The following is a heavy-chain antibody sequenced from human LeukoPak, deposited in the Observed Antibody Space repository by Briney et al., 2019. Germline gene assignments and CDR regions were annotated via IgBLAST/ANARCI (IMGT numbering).Heavy chain of an antibody. V-gene: IGHV1-3*01. CDR1: GYTFTSYA. CDR3: ARDRWLGSSWYGSGFDP. CDR2: INAGNGNT. D-gene: IGHD6-13*01. J-gene: IGHJ5*02. Sequence: AASVKVSCKASGYTFTSYAMHWVRQAPGQRLEWMGWINAGNGNTKYSQKFQGRVTITRDTSASTAYMELSSLRSEDTAVYYCARDRWLGSSWYGSGFDPWGQGTLVTVSS.